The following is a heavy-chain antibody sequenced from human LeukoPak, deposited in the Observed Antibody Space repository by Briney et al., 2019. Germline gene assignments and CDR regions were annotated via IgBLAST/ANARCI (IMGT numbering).Heavy chain of an antibody. CDR3: ARYINGAFDY. V-gene: IGHV1-3*01. D-gene: IGHD2-8*01. Sequence: VASVKVSCKASGYSFGNFGVHWLRHAPGQRLEWMGWINGGNGYTKYSRKFQGRVTITRDTSATTAYMELSSLTSEDTAVYYCARYINGAFDYWGQGTLVTVSS. J-gene: IGHJ4*02. CDR1: GYSFGNFG. CDR2: INGGNGYT.